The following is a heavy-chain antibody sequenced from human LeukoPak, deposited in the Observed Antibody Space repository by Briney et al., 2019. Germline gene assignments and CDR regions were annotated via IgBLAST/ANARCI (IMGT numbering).Heavy chain of an antibody. Sequence: KHYADSVKGRFTLSRDNSKSPVYLQMDSLKADDTAVYYCARGVSTWYRIDYWGQGTLVTVSS. J-gene: IGHJ4*02. CDR2: K. CDR3: ARGVSTWYRIDY. D-gene: IGHD6-13*01. V-gene: IGHV3-30*01.